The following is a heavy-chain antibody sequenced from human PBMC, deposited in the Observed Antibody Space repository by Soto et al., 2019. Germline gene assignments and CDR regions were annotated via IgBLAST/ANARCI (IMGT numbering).Heavy chain of an antibody. CDR2: IYSGGST. CDR1: GFTVSSNY. CDR3: ARPKLVVPASSRAADAFDI. J-gene: IGHJ3*02. Sequence: EVQLVESGGGLIQPGGSLRLSCAASGFTVSSNYMSWVRQAPGKGLEWVSVIYSGGSTYYADSVKGRFTISRDNSKNTLYLQMNSLRAEDTAVYYCARPKLVVPASSRAADAFDIWGQGTMVTVSS. D-gene: IGHD2-2*01. V-gene: IGHV3-53*01.